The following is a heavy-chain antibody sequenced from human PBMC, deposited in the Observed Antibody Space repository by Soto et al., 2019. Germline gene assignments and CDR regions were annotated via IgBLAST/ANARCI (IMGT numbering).Heavy chain of an antibody. CDR3: ARDAYYDFWSGYYTGAGAFDI. CDR2: ISAYNGNT. J-gene: IGHJ3*02. D-gene: IGHD3-3*01. V-gene: IGHV1-18*01. Sequence: QVQLVQSGAEVKKPGASVKVSCKASVYTFTSYGISWVRQAPGQGLEWMGWISAYNGNTNYAQKLQGRVTMTTDTSTSTAYMELRSLRSDDTAVYYCARDAYYDFWSGYYTGAGAFDIWGQGTMVTVSS. CDR1: VYTFTSYG.